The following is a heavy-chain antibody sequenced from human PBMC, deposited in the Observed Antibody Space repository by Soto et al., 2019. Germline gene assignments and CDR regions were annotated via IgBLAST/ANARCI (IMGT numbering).Heavy chain of an antibody. D-gene: IGHD2-21*01. CDR3: ARLANRLDFDN. CDR1: GYICADYC. V-gene: IGHV5-51*01. Sequence: PGQSIQDPRQGSGYICADYCSRRVRQMPGKGLEWMGIIYPGDSATRYSPSFQGQVTISADRSISTAYLQWSSLKASDTAMYDCARLANRLDFDNWGHGSLDTVTS. J-gene: IGHJ4*01. CDR2: IYPGDSAT.